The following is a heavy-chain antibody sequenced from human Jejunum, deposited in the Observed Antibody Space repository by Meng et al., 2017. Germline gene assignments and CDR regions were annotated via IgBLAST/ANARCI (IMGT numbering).Heavy chain of an antibody. V-gene: IGHV3-7*01. J-gene: IGHJ4*02. CDR2: IKQDGSDK. Sequence: GESLKISCAASGFTFSNYSMTWVRQAPGRGLEWVANIKQDGSDKNYVDSVKGRFTISRDNAKNSLCLQMNSLRAEDTAVYYCARDLQIAYWGQGTLVTVSS. CDR3: ARDLQIAY. CDR1: GFTFSNYS.